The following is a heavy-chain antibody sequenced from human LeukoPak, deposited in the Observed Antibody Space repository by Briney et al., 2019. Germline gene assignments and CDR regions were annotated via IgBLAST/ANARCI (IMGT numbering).Heavy chain of an antibody. CDR1: GFTFSNAW. D-gene: IGHD6-19*01. V-gene: IGHV3-69-1*01. CDR3: AKCSTSAYTTGWCNWIDP. J-gene: IGHJ5*02. CDR2: TVSRGTT. Sequence: GGSLRLPCAASGFTFSNAWMNWVRQAPGKGLEWVSSTVSRGTTQYADSVKGRFTVSRDTSKNTLYLQMNSLRADDTAVYYCAKCSTSAYTTGWCNWIDPWGQGTLVTVSS.